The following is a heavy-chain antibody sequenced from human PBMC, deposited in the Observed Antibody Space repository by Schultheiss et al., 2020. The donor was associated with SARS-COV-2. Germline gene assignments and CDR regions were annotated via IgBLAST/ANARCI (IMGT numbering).Heavy chain of an antibody. CDR3: ARDSRYDSSGYYFDPTPTHFDY. D-gene: IGHD3-22*01. CDR2: INSDGSST. CDR1: GFTFSSYA. J-gene: IGHJ4*02. V-gene: IGHV3-74*01. Sequence: GGSLRLSCAASGFTFSSYAMHWVRQAPGKGLEWVSRINSDGSSTSYADSVKGRFTISRDNAKNTLYLQMNSLRAEDTAVYYCARDSRYDSSGYYFDPTPTHFDYWGQGTLVTVSS.